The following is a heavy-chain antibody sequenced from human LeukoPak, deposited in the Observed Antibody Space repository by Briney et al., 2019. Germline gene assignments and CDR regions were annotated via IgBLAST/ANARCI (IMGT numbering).Heavy chain of an antibody. V-gene: IGHV5-51*01. Sequence: GESLKISCKGSGYSFTNYWIAWVRQMPGKGLEWMGIIFPGDSDTTYSPSFQGQVTISADKSISTAYLQWSSLKASDTAMYYCARRKLGATSLEDWFAPWGQGTLVTVSS. CDR2: IFPGDSDT. CDR1: GYSFTNYW. CDR3: ARRKLGATSLEDWFAP. D-gene: IGHD1-26*01. J-gene: IGHJ5*02.